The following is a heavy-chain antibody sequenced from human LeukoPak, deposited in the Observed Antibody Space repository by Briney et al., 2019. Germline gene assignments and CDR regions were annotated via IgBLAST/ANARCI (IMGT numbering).Heavy chain of an antibody. Sequence: ASVKISCKASGDTFTDYYIHWVQQAPGKGLEWMGRVDPEDGETIYAEKFQGRVTIIADTSTDTVYLELSSLRSEDTAVYYCAAVLPGGSSYHPTFDYWGQGTLVTISS. CDR1: GDTFTDYY. J-gene: IGHJ4*02. D-gene: IGHD3-22*01. V-gene: IGHV1-69-2*01. CDR3: AAVLPGGSSYHPTFDY. CDR2: VDPEDGET.